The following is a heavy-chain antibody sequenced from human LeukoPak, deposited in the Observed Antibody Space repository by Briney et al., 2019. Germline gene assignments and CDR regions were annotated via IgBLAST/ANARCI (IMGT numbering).Heavy chain of an antibody. J-gene: IGHJ4*02. CDR1: GFTFSSYW. V-gene: IGHV3-7*01. CDR2: IKQDGSEK. D-gene: IGHD2-15*01. Sequence: GGSLRPSCAASGFTFSSYWMSWVPQGPGKGLGWVANIKQDGSEKYYVDSVKGRFTISRDNAKNSLYLQMNSLRAEDTAVYYCARVEGKDFDYWGQGTLVTVSS. CDR3: ARVEGKDFDY.